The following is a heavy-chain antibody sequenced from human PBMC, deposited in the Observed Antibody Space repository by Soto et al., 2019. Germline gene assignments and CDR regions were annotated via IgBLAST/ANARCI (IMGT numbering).Heavy chain of an antibody. V-gene: IGHV3-48*03. CDR2: ISSSGSTI. J-gene: IGHJ6*02. D-gene: IGHD6-19*01. CDR1: GSTFSSYE. CDR3: ARDRAEQWLAYYYGMDV. Sequence: PGGSLRLSCAASGSTFSSYEMNWVRQAPGQGLEWVSYISSSGSTIYYADSVKGRFTISRDNAKNSLYLQMNSLRAEDTAVYYCARDRAEQWLAYYYGMDVWGQGTTVTVYS.